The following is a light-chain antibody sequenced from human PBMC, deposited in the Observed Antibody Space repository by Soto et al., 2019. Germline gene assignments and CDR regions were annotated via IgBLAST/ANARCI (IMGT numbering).Light chain of an antibody. J-gene: IGKJ2*01. CDR3: QQYNNWPRT. CDR1: QSVSSN. Sequence: EIVMTQSPATLSVSPGERATVSCRASQSVSSNLAWYQQKPGQAPRLLIYGASTRATGIPARFSGSGSGTEFTLTIGSLHSEDFATYYCQQYNNWPRTFGQGTKLEIK. CDR2: GAS. V-gene: IGKV3-15*01.